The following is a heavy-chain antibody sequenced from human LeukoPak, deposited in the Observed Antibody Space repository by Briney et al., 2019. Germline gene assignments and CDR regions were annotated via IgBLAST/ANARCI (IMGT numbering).Heavy chain of an antibody. CDR3: ARYYDSSGYYLGWYFDY. CDR1: GGSISSGGYY. J-gene: IGHJ4*02. CDR2: IYYSGST. V-gene: IGHV4-31*03. D-gene: IGHD3-22*01. Sequence: SQTLSLTCTVSGGSISSGGYYWSWIRQHPGKGLEWIGYIYYSGSTNYNPSLKSRVTISVDTSKNQFSLKLSSVTAADTAVYYCARYYDSSGYYLGWYFDYWGQGTLVTVSS.